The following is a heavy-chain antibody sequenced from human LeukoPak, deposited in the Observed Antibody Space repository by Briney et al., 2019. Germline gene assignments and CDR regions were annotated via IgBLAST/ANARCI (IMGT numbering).Heavy chain of an antibody. Sequence: GSLRFSCAGSSFTVCSYAMRRDRQAPGKGLVWVSAISGSGGSTSYADYGKGRFTMARANTTDTLYLQMNSLRAEDTAVYYCAKDLGQEVVPAAHDAFDIWGQGTMVTVSS. V-gene: IGHV3-23*01. CDR2: ISGSGGST. CDR3: AKDLGQEVVPAAHDAFDI. J-gene: IGHJ3*02. CDR1: SFTVCSYA. D-gene: IGHD2-2*01.